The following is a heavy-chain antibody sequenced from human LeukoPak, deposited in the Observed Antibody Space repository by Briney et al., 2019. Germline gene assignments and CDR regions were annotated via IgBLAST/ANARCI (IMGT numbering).Heavy chain of an antibody. V-gene: IGHV4-59*01. CDR2: IYYSGST. Sequence: PSETLPFTCTVSGGSISSYYWSWIRQPPGKGLEWIGYIYYSGSTNYNPSLKSRVTISVDTSKNQFSLKLSSVTAADTAVYYCARVRAFSSGVYYYGMDVWGQGTTVTVSS. D-gene: IGHD3-22*01. J-gene: IGHJ6*02. CDR3: ARVRAFSSGVYYYGMDV. CDR1: GGSISSYY.